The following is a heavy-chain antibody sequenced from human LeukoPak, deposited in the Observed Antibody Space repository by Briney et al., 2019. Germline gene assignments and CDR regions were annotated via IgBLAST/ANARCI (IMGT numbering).Heavy chain of an antibody. CDR3: ARGFRPYYYSYMDV. Sequence: PGGSLRLSCAASGFTFSSYSMNWVRQAPGKGLEWVSYISSSSSAVYYADSVKGRFTISRDNAKNSLYLQMNSLRAEDTAVYYCARGFRPYYYSYMDVWGKGTTVTISS. CDR2: ISSSSSAV. CDR1: GFTFSSYS. J-gene: IGHJ6*03. D-gene: IGHD2-21*01. V-gene: IGHV3-48*01.